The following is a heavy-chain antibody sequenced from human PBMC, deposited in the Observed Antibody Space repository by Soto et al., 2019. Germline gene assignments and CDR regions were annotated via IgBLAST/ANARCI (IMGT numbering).Heavy chain of an antibody. CDR1: GFSFSGYA. Sequence: GGSLRLSCSASGFSFSGYAMHWVRQAPGKGLEWVTVIAADGVDKKYADSVKGRFTISRDNSKNTLSLQMNSLRPEDTAVYYCAKDPRRAAAYFFDDWGHGTLVTVSS. CDR2: IAADGVDK. D-gene: IGHD2-2*01. CDR3: AKDPRRAAAYFFDD. J-gene: IGHJ4*01. V-gene: IGHV3-30*18.